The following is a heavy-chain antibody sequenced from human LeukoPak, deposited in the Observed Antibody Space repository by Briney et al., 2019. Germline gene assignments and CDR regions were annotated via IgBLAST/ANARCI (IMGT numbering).Heavy chain of an antibody. V-gene: IGHV5-51*01. CDR3: ARQGREKSNGNRIAVY. CDR1: GYSFTSYW. CDR2: IYPGDSDT. Sequence: GESLKISCKGSGYSFTSYWIGWVRQMPGKGLEWMGIIYPGDSDTRYSPSFQGQVTISADKSISTAYLQWSSLKASDTAMYYCARQGREKSNGNRIAVYWGQGTLVTVSS. J-gene: IGHJ4*02. D-gene: IGHD1-14*01.